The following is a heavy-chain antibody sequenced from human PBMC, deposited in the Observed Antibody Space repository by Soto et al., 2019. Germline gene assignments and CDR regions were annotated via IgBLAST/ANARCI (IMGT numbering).Heavy chain of an antibody. Sequence: PGGSLRLSCAASGFTFSSYWMHWVRQAPGKGLVWVSRINSDGSSTSYADSVKGRFTISRDNAKNTLYLQMNSLRAEDTAVYYCARDHGDAYYYYGMDVWGQGTTVTVSS. CDR1: GFTFSSYW. V-gene: IGHV3-74*01. CDR2: INSDGSST. CDR3: ARDHGDAYYYYGMDV. J-gene: IGHJ6*02.